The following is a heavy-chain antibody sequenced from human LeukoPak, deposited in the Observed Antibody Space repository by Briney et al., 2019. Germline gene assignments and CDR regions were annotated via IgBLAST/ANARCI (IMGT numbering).Heavy chain of an antibody. Sequence: SETLSLTCTVSGGSISSGSYYWSWIRQPAGKGLEWIGRIYTSGSTNYNPSLKSRVTISVDTSKNQFSLKLSSVTAADTAVYYCARVRYSGSYQWYFDYWGQGTLVTVSS. CDR1: GGSISSGSYY. V-gene: IGHV4-61*02. CDR2: IYTSGST. J-gene: IGHJ4*02. D-gene: IGHD1-26*01. CDR3: ARVRYSGSYQWYFDY.